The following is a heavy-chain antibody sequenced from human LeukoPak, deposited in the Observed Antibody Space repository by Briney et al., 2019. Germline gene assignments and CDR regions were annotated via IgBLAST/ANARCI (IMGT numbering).Heavy chain of an antibody. CDR2: ISSNGGST. V-gene: IGHV3-64*01. CDR1: GFTFSSYG. Sequence: PGGSLRLSCAASGFTFSSYGMHWVRQAPGKGLEYVSAISSNGGSTYYANSVKGRFTISRDNSKNTLYLQMGSLRAEDMAVYYCARARVRYSGYDWDYWGQGTLVTVSS. CDR3: ARARVRYSGYDWDY. J-gene: IGHJ4*02. D-gene: IGHD5-12*01.